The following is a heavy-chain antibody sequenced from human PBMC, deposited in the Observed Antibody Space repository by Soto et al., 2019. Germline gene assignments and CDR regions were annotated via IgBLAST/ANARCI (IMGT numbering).Heavy chain of an antibody. D-gene: IGHD6-19*01. V-gene: IGHV3-49*03. Sequence: GGSLRLSCTASGFTFGDYAMSWFRQAPGKGLEWVGFIRSKAYGGTTEYAASVKGRFTISRDDSKSIAYLQMNSLKTEDTAVYYCNRVGHLIWLVLYFDYWGQGTLVTVSS. CDR2: IRSKAYGGTT. CDR3: NRVGHLIWLVLYFDY. J-gene: IGHJ4*02. CDR1: GFTFGDYA.